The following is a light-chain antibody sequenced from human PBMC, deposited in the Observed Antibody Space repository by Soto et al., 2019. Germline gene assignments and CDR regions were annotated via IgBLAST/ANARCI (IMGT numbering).Light chain of an antibody. J-gene: IGKJ4*01. V-gene: IGKV3D-15*01. CDR3: QQYHDWPLT. CDR1: QSVSSN. CDR2: DVS. Sequence: EIVMTQSPATLSVSPGERATLSCRASQSVSSNFAWYQQRPAQAPRLLIYDVSTRATGVPTRFSGSGSGTEFTLTISSLHSEDLAVYYCQQYHDWPLTFGGGTRVEIK.